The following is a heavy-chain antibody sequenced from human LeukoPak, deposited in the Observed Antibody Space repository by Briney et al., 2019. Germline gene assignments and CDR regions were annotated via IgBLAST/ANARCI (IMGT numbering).Heavy chain of an antibody. J-gene: IGHJ4*02. V-gene: IGHV3-48*01. CDR1: GFTFSSYS. CDR3: ASLPETTVDY. CDR2: ISSSSTI. Sequence: GGSLRLSCAASGFTFSSYSMNWVRQAPGKGLEWVSYISSSSTIYYADSVKGRFTISRDNAKNSLYLQMNSLRAEDTAVYYCASLPETTVDYWGQGTLVTVSS. D-gene: IGHD4-17*01.